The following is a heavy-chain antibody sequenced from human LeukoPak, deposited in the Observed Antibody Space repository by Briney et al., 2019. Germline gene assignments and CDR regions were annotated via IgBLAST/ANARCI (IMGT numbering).Heavy chain of an antibody. J-gene: IGHJ4*02. CDR3: ASSGRGYSGYDSGFDY. V-gene: IGHV1-69*05. CDR1: GGTFSSHA. CDR2: IIPIFGTA. Sequence: SVKVSCKASGGTFSSHAISWVRQAPGQGLEWMGGIIPIFGTANYAQKFQGRVTITTDESTSTAYTELSSLRSEDTAVYYCASSGRGYSGYDSGFDYWGQGTLVTVSS. D-gene: IGHD5-12*01.